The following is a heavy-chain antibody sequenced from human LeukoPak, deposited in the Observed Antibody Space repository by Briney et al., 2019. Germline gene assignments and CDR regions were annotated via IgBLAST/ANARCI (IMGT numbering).Heavy chain of an antibody. J-gene: IGHJ4*02. D-gene: IGHD3-10*01. CDR3: ARDQDYYGSGSYGSDH. Sequence: SETLSLTCTVSGYSITSGYYWGWVRQPPGKGLEWLASIYHSGSTFYNPSLQSRVTISVDTSKNQFSLRLRSVTAADTAVYYCARDQDYYGSGSYGSDHWGQGTLVIVSS. V-gene: IGHV4-38-2*02. CDR1: GYSITSGYY. CDR2: IYHSGST.